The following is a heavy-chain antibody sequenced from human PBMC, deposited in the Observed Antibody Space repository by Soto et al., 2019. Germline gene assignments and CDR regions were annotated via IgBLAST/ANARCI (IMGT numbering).Heavy chain of an antibody. CDR3: AKELGSRGFDAFDL. V-gene: IGHV3-23*01. D-gene: IGHD2-15*01. CDR2: VTGNGGGT. CDR1: EFIFNNYA. Sequence: EVQLLESGGGLVQPGGSLRLSCAATEFIFNNYAMNWVRQAPGKGLEWVSGVTGNGGGTFYADSVKGRFTISRDNSKDTLYLPMNDLTAEDTVVYYCAKELGSRGFDAFDLWGQGTLVTVS. J-gene: IGHJ3*01.